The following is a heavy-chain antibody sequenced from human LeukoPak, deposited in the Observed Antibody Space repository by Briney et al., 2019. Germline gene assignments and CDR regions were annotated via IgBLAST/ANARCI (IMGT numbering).Heavy chain of an antibody. J-gene: IGHJ4*02. Sequence: PSETLSLTCTVSGGSISSGGYYWSWICQHPGKGLEWIGYIYYSGSTYYNPSLKSRVTISVDTSKNQFSLKLSSVTAADTAVYYCARAAVEMATIQHDYWGQGTLVTVSS. CDR2: IYYSGST. D-gene: IGHD5-24*01. V-gene: IGHV4-31*03. CDR1: GGSISSGGYY. CDR3: ARAAVEMATIQHDY.